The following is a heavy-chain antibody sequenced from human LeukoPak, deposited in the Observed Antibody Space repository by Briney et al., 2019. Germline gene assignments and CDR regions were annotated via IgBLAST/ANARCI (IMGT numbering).Heavy chain of an antibody. Sequence: TGGSLRLSCAASGFTFNDYAMHWVRQVPGLSLEWVSLISWDGLNTDYADSVKGRFSIYRDNSKNSLYLQMNRLRVEDTVLYYCVKEAAPYGGGYSWGGSVYFDIWGQGTQVIVS. CDR3: VKEAAPYGGGYSWGGSVYFDI. V-gene: IGHV3-43D*04. CDR2: ISWDGLNT. D-gene: IGHD3-3*01. J-gene: IGHJ4*02. CDR1: GFTFNDYA.